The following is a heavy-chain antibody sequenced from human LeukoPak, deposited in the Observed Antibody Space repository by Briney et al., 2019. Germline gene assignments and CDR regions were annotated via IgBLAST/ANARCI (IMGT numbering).Heavy chain of an antibody. CDR3: ARDGINFWSGYYCDY. V-gene: IGHV3-21*01. CDR1: GFTFSSYS. Sequence: GGSLRLSCAASGFTFSSYSMNWVRQAPGKGLEWVSSISSSSSYIYYADSVKGRFTISRDNAKNSLYLQMNSLRAEDTAVYYCARDGINFWSGYYCDYWGLGTLVTVSS. CDR2: ISSSSSYI. J-gene: IGHJ4*02. D-gene: IGHD3-3*01.